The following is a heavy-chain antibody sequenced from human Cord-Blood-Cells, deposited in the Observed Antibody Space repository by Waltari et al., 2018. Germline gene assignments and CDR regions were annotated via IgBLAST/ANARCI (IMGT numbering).Heavy chain of an antibody. J-gene: IGHJ3*02. D-gene: IGHD2-2*01. Sequence: EVQLVESGGGLIQPGGSLRLSCAASGFTVSSNYMSWVRQAPGKGLGWFSFIYSGGSTYYADSVNGRFTISRDNSKNTLYLQMNSLRAEDTAVYYCARGFCSSTSCYAFDIWGQGTMVTVSS. V-gene: IGHV3-53*01. CDR2: IYSGGST. CDR1: GFTVSSNY. CDR3: ARGFCSSTSCYAFDI.